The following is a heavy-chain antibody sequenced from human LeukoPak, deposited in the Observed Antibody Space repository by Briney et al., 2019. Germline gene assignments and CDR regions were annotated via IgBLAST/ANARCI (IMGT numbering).Heavy chain of an antibody. CDR2: IKSDGSST. CDR3: VKALWFGELLPGRGPFDY. D-gene: IGHD3-10*01. V-gene: IGHV3-74*01. Sequence: GGSLRLSCAASGFTFSSYWMHWVRQVPGKGLVWVSRIKSDGSSTNYADSVKGRFTISRDNSKNTLYLQMSSLRAEDTAVYFCVKALWFGELLPGRGPFDYWGQGSLVIVSS. CDR1: GFTFSSYW. J-gene: IGHJ4*02.